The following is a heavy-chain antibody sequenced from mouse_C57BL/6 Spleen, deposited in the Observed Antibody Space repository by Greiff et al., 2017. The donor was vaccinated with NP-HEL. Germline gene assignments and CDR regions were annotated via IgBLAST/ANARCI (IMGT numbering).Heavy chain of an antibody. J-gene: IGHJ4*01. V-gene: IGHV10-1*01. D-gene: IGHD2-3*01. CDR3: VRLYDGYYGDYAMDY. Sequence: VQLQQSGGGLVQPKGSLKLSCAASGFSFNTYAMNWVRQAPGKGLEWVARIRSKSNNYATYYADSVKDRFTISRDDSESMLYLQMNNLKTEDTAMYYCVRLYDGYYGDYAMDYWGQGTSVTVSS. CDR1: GFSFNTYA. CDR2: IRSKSNNYAT.